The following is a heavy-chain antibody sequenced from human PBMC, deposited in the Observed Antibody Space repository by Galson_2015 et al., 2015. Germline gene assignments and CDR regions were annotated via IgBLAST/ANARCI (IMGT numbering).Heavy chain of an antibody. V-gene: IGHV1-69*04. CDR2: IIPILGIA. Sequence: SVKVSCKASGGTFSSYTISWVRQAPGQGLEWMGRIIPILGIANYAQKFQGRVTITADKSTSTAYMELSSLRSEDMAVYYCARDNSSSWYTSYYYYGMDVWGQGTTVTVSS. J-gene: IGHJ6*02. CDR1: GGTFSSYT. D-gene: IGHD6-13*01. CDR3: ARDNSSSWYTSYYYYGMDV.